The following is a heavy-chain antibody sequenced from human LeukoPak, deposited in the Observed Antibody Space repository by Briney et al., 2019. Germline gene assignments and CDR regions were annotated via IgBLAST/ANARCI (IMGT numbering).Heavy chain of an antibody. Sequence: PGGSLRLSCAASGFTFSSYWMSWVRQAPGKGLEWVANIKQDGSEKYYVDSVKGRFTISRDNAKNSLYLQMNSLRAEDTAVYYCARAEEVEYYDILTGYHYYYYYMDVWGKGTTVTVSS. CDR2: IKQDGSEK. CDR3: ARAEEVEYYDILTGYHYYYYYMDV. D-gene: IGHD3-9*01. CDR1: GFTFSSYW. V-gene: IGHV3-7*01. J-gene: IGHJ6*03.